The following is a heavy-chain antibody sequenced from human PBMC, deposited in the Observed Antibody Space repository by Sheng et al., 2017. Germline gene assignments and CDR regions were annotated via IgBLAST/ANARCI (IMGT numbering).Heavy chain of an antibody. CDR1: GDSISSGGYY. CDR2: VYASGST. CDR3: ARXASRGGRLGYFDP. J-gene: IGHJ5*02. V-gene: IGHV4-61*02. Sequence: QVQLQESGPGLVKPSQTLSLTCTVSGDSISSGGYYWNWIRQPAGKGLEYIGRVYASGSTNYNPSLKSRVTISVDTSKNQLSLKLSSVTAADTAVYYCARXASRGGRLGYFDPWGQGTLVTVSS. D-gene: IGHD1-26*01.